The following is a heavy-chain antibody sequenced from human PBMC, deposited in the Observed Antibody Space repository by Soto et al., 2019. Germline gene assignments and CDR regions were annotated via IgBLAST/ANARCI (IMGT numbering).Heavy chain of an antibody. J-gene: IGHJ6*03. CDR2: INHSGST. CDR1: GGSFSGYY. D-gene: IGHD2-2*01. V-gene: IGHV4-34*01. CDR3: ARVRMSTSGKSYYYYMDV. Sequence: PSETLSLTCAVYGGSFSGYYWSWIRQPPGKGLEWIGEINHSGSTNYNPSLKSRVTISVDTSKNQFSLKLSSVTAADTAVYYCARVRMSTSGKSYYYYMDVWGKGTPVTVSS.